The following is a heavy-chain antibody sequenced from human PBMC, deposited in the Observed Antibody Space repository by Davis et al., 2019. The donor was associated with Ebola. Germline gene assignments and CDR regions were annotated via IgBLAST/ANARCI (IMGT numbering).Heavy chain of an antibody. V-gene: IGHV3-11*01. CDR3: ARGNFRLELNSWFDP. CDR1: GFTFSDYY. CDR2: ISSSGSTI. D-gene: IGHD1-7*01. Sequence: GESLKISCAASGFTFSDYYMSWIRQAPGKGLEWVSYISSSGSTIYYADSVKGRFTISRDNAKNSLYLQMNSLRAEDTALYYCARGNFRLELNSWFDPWGQGTLVTVSS. J-gene: IGHJ5*02.